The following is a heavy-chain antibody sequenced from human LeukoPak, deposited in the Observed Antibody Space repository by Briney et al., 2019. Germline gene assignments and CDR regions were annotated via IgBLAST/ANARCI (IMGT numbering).Heavy chain of an antibody. CDR2: INTNTGNP. J-gene: IGHJ6*02. CDR3: AREIEQLVDYYYYYGMDV. CDR1: GYTFTIYA. D-gene: IGHD6-13*01. V-gene: IGHV7-4-1*02. Sequence: ASVTVSCTASGYTFTIYAMNWVRQAPGQGLEWMGWINTNTGNPTYAQGFTGRFVFSLDTSVSTAYLQISSLKAEDTAVYYCAREIEQLVDYYYYYGMDVWGQGTTVTVSS.